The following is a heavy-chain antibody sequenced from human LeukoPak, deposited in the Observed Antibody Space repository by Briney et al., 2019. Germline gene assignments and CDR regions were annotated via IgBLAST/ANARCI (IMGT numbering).Heavy chain of an antibody. J-gene: IGHJ4*02. Sequence: GGSLRLSCAASGFTFDDYGMSWVRQAPGKGLEWVSGINWNGGSTGYADSVKGRFTISRDKAKNSLYLQMNSLRAEDTALYYCARGGRYDILTGYSFDYWGQGTLVTVSS. D-gene: IGHD3-9*01. CDR3: ARGGRYDILTGYSFDY. V-gene: IGHV3-20*04. CDR1: GFTFDDYG. CDR2: INWNGGST.